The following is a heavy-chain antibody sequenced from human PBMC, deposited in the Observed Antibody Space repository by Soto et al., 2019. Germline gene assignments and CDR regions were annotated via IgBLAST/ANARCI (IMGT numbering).Heavy chain of an antibody. CDR1: GYTFTVYY. J-gene: IGHJ4*02. CDR3: ARASRYYYMDRHFDD. D-gene: IGHD3-22*01. V-gene: IGHV1-2*04. CDR2: INPNSGGT. Sequence: ASVKVSCKASGYTFTVYYMHWVRRAPGQGLEWMGWINPNSGGTNYAQKFQGWVTMTRDTSISTAYMELSRLRSDDTAVYYCARASRYYYMDRHFDDWCQGTRVTVAS.